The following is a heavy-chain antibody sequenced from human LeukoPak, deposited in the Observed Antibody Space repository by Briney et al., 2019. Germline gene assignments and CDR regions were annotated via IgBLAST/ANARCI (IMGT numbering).Heavy chain of an antibody. Sequence: GGSLRLSCAASGFTFSRHGMHWARHAPGKGLKWVAGMSKDGATIRYEGSVEGRFTISRDNSKNTVYLQMNSLRPEDMAVYYCAKGGASVTRYVDYWGQGTLVTVSS. D-gene: IGHD4-17*01. CDR3: AKGGASVTRYVDY. V-gene: IGHV3-30*18. J-gene: IGHJ4*02. CDR1: GFTFSRHG. CDR2: MSKDGATI.